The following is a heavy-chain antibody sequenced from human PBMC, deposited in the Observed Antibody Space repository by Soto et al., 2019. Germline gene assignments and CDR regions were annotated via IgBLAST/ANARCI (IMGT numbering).Heavy chain of an antibody. D-gene: IGHD1-1*01. CDR3: ARGQKLFQDGRFDY. CDR1: GYTFTSYG. J-gene: IGHJ4*02. CDR2: ISGYNGNT. Sequence: QVQLVQSGAEVKKPGASVRVSCKASGYTFTSYGITWVRQAPGQGLEWMGWISGYNGNTNYAQRLQGRVTMTTDTSTTTAYMELRSLRSDDTAVYYCARGQKLFQDGRFDYWGQGTLVTVSS. V-gene: IGHV1-18*01.